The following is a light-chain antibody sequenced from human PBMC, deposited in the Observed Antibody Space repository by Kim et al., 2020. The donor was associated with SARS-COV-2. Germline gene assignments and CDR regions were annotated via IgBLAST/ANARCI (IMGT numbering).Light chain of an antibody. CDR3: QSYDSSLSAWV. J-gene: IGLJ3*02. CDR1: SSTIGAGYD. CDR2: GNS. V-gene: IGLV1-40*01. Sequence: QRVTISCTGSSSTIGAGYDVHWYQQLPGTAPKRLIYGNSNRPSGVPDRFSGSKSGTSASLAITGLQAEDEADYYCQSYDSSLSAWVFGGGTQLTVL.